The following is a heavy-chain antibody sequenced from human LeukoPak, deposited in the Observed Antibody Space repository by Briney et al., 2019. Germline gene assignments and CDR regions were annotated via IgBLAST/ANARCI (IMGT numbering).Heavy chain of an antibody. J-gene: IGHJ4*02. Sequence: SVKVSCKASGGTFNSYVISWVRQAPGQGLEWMGGIIPIFGTANYAQKFQGRVTITADESTSTAYMELSSLRFEDTAVYYCARGPLRFLGGIDYWGQGTLVTVFS. D-gene: IGHD3-3*01. V-gene: IGHV1-69*13. CDR3: ARGPLRFLGGIDY. CDR2: IIPIFGTA. CDR1: GGTFNSYV.